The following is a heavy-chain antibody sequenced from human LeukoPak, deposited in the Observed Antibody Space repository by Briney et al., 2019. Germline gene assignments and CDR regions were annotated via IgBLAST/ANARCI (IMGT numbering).Heavy chain of an antibody. D-gene: IGHD3-22*01. CDR2: IWFGGSSK. J-gene: IGHJ4*02. CDR1: GFTFSSYG. CDR3: ARMDRTIIAAVHFDS. Sequence: PGRSLRLSCAASGFTFSSYGMHWVRQAPGKGLEWVAVIWFGGSSKYYADSVKGRFTISRDNSKNTLFLQMNSLRADDTAVYYCARMDRTIIAAVHFDSWGQGTLVTVSP. V-gene: IGHV3-33*01.